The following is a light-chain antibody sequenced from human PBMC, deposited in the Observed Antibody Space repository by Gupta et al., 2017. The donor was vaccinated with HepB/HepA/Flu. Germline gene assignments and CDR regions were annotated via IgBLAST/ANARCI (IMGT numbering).Light chain of an antibody. V-gene: IGKV2-28*01. CDR2: LGS. J-gene: IGKJ2*04. Sequence: DIVMTRSPLSLPVTPGEPASISCRSSQSLLHSNGYNYLDWYLQKPGQSPQLLIYLGSNRASGVPDRFSGSGSGTDFTLKISRVEAEDVGVYYCMQALQTPCSFGQGTKLEIK. CDR3: MQALQTPCS. CDR1: QSLLHSNGYNY.